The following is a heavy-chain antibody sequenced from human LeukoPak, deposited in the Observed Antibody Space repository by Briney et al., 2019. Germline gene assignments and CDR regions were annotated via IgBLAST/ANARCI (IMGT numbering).Heavy chain of an antibody. V-gene: IGHV1-18*01. CDR1: GDTFTSYG. D-gene: IGHD6-19*01. CDR2: ISAYNGNT. Sequence: ASVKVSCKASGDTFTSYGISWVRHAPGQGLEWMGWISAYNGNTNYAQKLQGRVTMTTDTSTSTAYMELRSLRSDDTAVYYCARQGWDEGAFDYWGQGTLVTVSS. CDR3: ARQGWDEGAFDY. J-gene: IGHJ4*02.